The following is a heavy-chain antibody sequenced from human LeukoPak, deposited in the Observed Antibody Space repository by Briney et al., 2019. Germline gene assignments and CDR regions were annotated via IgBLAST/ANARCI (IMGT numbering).Heavy chain of an antibody. CDR2: INHSGRT. V-gene: IGHV4-34*01. CDR1: GGSFSGYY. Sequence: PSETLSLTCAVYGGSFSGYYWSWIRQPPGKGLEWIGEINHSGRTNYNPSLKSRVTISVDTSKNQFSLKLGSVTAADTAVYYCARGPRSWQLILVAFDIWGQGTMVTVSS. D-gene: IGHD2-15*01. J-gene: IGHJ3*02. CDR3: ARGPRSWQLILVAFDI.